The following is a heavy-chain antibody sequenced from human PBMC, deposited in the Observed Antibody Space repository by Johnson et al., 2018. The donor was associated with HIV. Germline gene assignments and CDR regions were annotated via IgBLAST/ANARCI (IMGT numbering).Heavy chain of an antibody. CDR2: IYSGGRT. CDR3: AKRYSGGLRDTFDI. J-gene: IGHJ3*02. Sequence: VQLVESGGGVVRPGGSLRLSCAASGFTVSSNYMSWVRQAPGKGLEWVSLIYSGGRTYYADSVKGRFTISRDNSKNSLYLQMNSLRAEDTAVYYCAKRYSGGLRDTFDIWGQGTMVTVSS. V-gene: IGHV3-66*02. CDR1: GFTVSSNY. D-gene: IGHD1-26*01.